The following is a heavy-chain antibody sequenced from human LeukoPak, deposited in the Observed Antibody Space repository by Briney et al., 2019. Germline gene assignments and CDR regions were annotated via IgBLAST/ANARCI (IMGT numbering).Heavy chain of an antibody. CDR3: ARGFSGSGY. CDR1: GGSFSGYY. Sequence: PSETLSLTCAVYGGSFSGYYWSWIRQPPGKGLEWIGEINHSGSTNYNPSLKSRVTISVDTSKNQFSLKLSSVTAADTAVYYCARGFSGSGYWGQGTLVTVSS. CDR2: INHSGST. D-gene: IGHD3-10*01. V-gene: IGHV4-34*01. J-gene: IGHJ4*02.